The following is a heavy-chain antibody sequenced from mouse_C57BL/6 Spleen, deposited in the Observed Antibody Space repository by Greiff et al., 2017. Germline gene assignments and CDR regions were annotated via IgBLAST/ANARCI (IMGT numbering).Heavy chain of an antibody. V-gene: IGHV2-6-1*01. CDR2: IWSDGST. CDR3: ARHGYGSSPSYWYFDV. CDR1: GFSLTSYG. D-gene: IGHD1-1*01. Sequence: VKLQESGPGLVAPSQSLSITCTVSGFSLTSYGVHWVRQPPGKGLEWLVVIWSDGSTTYNSAHKSRLSISKDNSKSQVFLKMNSLQTDDTAMYYCARHGYGSSPSYWYFDVWGTGTTVTVSS. J-gene: IGHJ1*03.